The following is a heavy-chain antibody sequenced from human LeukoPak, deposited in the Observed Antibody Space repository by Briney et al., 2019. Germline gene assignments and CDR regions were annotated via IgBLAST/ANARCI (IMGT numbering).Heavy chain of an antibody. J-gene: IGHJ4*02. Sequence: ASVKVSCKASGYTFTSYGISWVRQAPGQGLEWMGWISAYNGNTNYAQKLQGRVTMTTDTSTSTAYMELRSLRSDDTAVYYCARAQDGEYSSSWYGDFDYWGQGTLVTVSS. CDR1: GYTFTSYG. D-gene: IGHD6-13*01. V-gene: IGHV1-18*01. CDR3: ARAQDGEYSSSWYGDFDY. CDR2: ISAYNGNT.